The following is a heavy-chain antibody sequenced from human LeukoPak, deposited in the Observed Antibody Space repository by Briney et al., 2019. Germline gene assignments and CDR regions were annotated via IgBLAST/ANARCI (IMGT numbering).Heavy chain of an antibody. CDR1: GFTFDDYG. D-gene: IGHD6-6*01. V-gene: IGHV3-20*04. Sequence: GGSLRLSCAASGFTFDDYGMSWVRQAPGKGLEWVSGINWNGGSTGYADSVKGRFTISRDNAKNSLYLQMNSLRAEDTALYYCAREYSSSHYYYYYMDVWGKGTTVTVSS. J-gene: IGHJ6*03. CDR2: INWNGGST. CDR3: AREYSSSHYYYYYMDV.